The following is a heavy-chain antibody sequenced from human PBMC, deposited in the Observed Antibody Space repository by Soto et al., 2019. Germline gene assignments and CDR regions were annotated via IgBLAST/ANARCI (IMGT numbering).Heavy chain of an antibody. D-gene: IGHD4-17*01. CDR1: GGSISSGGYY. Sequence: QVQLQESGPGLVNPSQTLSLTCTVSGGSISSGGYYWSWIRQHPGKGLEWIGYTFYSGATYYNPSLKSRTIISVDTSKNQFSLPLTSLTAEDTAVYYCARVQPYDYGANTGWLDPWGQGTLFTVSS. V-gene: IGHV4-31*03. J-gene: IGHJ5*02. CDR2: TFYSGAT. CDR3: ARVQPYDYGANTGWLDP.